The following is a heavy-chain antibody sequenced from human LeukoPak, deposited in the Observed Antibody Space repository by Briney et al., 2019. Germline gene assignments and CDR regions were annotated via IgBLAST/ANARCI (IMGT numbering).Heavy chain of an antibody. CDR3: AKGPYYYGSGSCSPNYYYAMDV. CDR2: ISGSGGTT. Sequence: AGSLSLSCAAAGFTFSSYAMRWLRQPPGKGLEWVSAISGSGGTTYYADSVKGRFTISRDNSKNTLYMQMNSLRAADTAVYYCAKGPYYYGSGSCSPNYYYAMDVWGQGTTVTVSS. V-gene: IGHV3-23*01. J-gene: IGHJ6*02. D-gene: IGHD3-10*01. CDR1: GFTFSSYA.